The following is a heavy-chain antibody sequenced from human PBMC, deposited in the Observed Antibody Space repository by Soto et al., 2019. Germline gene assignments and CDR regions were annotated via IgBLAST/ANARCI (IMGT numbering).Heavy chain of an antibody. Sequence: SVKVSCKASGGTFSSYAISWVRQAPGQGLEWMGGIIPIFGTANYAQKFQGRVTITADKSTSTACMELSSLRSEDTAVYYCARGSLGIAAAGDYYYYGMDVWGQGTTVTVSS. V-gene: IGHV1-69*06. CDR3: ARGSLGIAAAGDYYYYGMDV. CDR1: GGTFSSYA. D-gene: IGHD6-13*01. J-gene: IGHJ6*02. CDR2: IIPIFGTA.